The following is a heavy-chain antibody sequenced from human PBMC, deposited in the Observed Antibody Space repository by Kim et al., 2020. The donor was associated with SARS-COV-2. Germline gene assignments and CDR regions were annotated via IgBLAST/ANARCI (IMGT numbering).Heavy chain of an antibody. J-gene: IGHJ3*02. D-gene: IGHD5-12*01. CDR2: IDPSGGNS. CDR3: ARSRDGYNYRAFDI. Sequence: ASVKVSCKASGYTFASYFIHWVRQAPGQGLEWMGIIDPSGGNSSYAQKFQGRVTMTRDTSTSTVYMELSSLRSEDTAVYYCARSRDGYNYRAFDIWGQGT. V-gene: IGHV1-46*01. CDR1: GYTFASYF.